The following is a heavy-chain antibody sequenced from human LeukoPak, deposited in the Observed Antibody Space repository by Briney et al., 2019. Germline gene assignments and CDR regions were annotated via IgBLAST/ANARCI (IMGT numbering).Heavy chain of an antibody. V-gene: IGHV4-34*01. CDR1: GGSFSGYY. J-gene: IGHJ6*03. Sequence: SETLSLPCAVYGGSFSGYYWSWIRQPPGKGLEWIGEINHSGSTNYNPSLKSRVTISVDTSKNQFSLKLSSVTAADTAVYYCARGPHCSSTSCPSDDYYYYMDVWGKGTTVTVSS. D-gene: IGHD2-2*01. CDR2: INHSGST. CDR3: ARGPHCSSTSCPSDDYYYYMDV.